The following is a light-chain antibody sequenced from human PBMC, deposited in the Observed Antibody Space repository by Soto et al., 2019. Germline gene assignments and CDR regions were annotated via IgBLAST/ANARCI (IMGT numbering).Light chain of an antibody. CDR3: QSYDNSIYVV. CDR1: SGSIASNY. V-gene: IGLV6-57*04. J-gene: IGLJ2*01. CDR2: EDN. Sequence: NFMLTQPHSVSESPGKTVTISCTRSSGSIASNYVQWYQQRPGSAPTTVIYEDNQRPSGVPDRFSGSIDSSSNSASLTISGLKTEDEADYYCQSYDNSIYVVFGGGTKLTVL.